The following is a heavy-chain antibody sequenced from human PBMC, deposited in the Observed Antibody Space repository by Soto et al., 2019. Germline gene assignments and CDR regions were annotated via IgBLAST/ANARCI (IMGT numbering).Heavy chain of an antibody. J-gene: IGHJ5*02. CDR2: IKQDGSDK. CDR1: GFVFTSYW. D-gene: IGHD2-21*02. CDR3: ARGPVDVAALTAKYNWFDP. V-gene: IGHV3-7*01. Sequence: GSLRLSCAASGFVFTSYWMSWVRQAPGKGLEWVANIKQDGSDKYYVDSVEGRFTISRDNAKNSFYLEMHSLRAEDTAVYYCARGPVDVAALTAKYNWFDPWGQGTLVTVSS.